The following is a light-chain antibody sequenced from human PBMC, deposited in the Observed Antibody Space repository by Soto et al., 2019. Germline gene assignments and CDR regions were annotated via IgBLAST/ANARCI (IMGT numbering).Light chain of an antibody. V-gene: IGKV3-20*01. J-gene: IGKJ3*01. Sequence: IVLTQSPGTMSLSPGEGATLSCRASQPISYRSLALSQHTPGRAPRLLFYATSSRAAGIPDRFIGRGSGTDFTPSISRLEPADFAVYYCQHYDNSPLTFGPGTKVDIK. CDR2: ATS. CDR3: QHYDNSPLT. CDR1: QPISYRS.